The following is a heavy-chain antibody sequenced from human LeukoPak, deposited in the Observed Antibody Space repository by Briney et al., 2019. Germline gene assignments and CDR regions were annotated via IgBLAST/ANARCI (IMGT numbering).Heavy chain of an antibody. Sequence: SETLSLTCTVSGGSISSYYWSWIRHPPGKGLELIGYIYYRGSTNYNPSLKSRVTISVDTSKNQFSLKLSSVTAADTAVYYCARAYYDFWSGYSIDYYYYYYMDVWGKGTTVTVSS. CDR2: IYYRGST. CDR1: GGSISSYY. J-gene: IGHJ6*03. D-gene: IGHD3-3*01. CDR3: ARAYYDFWSGYSIDYYYYYYMDV. V-gene: IGHV4-59*01.